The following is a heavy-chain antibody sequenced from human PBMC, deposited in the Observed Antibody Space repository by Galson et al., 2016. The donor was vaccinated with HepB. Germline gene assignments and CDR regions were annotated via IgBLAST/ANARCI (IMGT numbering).Heavy chain of an antibody. V-gene: IGHV1-69*13. D-gene: IGHD5-18*01. J-gene: IGHJ4*02. CDR1: GGTFSSNA. CDR2: IILMFGAA. Sequence: SVKVSCKASGGTFSSNAITWVRQAPGQGLEWMGGIILMFGAAKSAQRFQGRVTITADESTSTANMDPMDTATYFCAHRFRSNYYEFWGQGSLVTVSS. CDR3: SNYYEF.